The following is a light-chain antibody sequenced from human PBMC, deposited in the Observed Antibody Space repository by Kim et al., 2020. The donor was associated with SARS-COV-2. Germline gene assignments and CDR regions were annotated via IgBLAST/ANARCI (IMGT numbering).Light chain of an antibody. CDR2: DTI. V-gene: IGKV3-11*01. CDR3: QQRDSWPLT. Sequence: LSPGDSEPLSGRDSQGVGNFLAWYQQTPGQSPRLVIYDTIIRATGIPDRFRDSGSGTDFTLTITSLEPEDFAVYYCQQRDSWPLTFGGGTKVDLK. J-gene: IGKJ4*01. CDR1: QGVGNF.